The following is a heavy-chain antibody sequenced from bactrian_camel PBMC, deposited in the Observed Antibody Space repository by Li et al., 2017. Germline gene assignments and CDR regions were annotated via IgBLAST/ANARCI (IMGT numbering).Heavy chain of an antibody. CDR2: IITGAGST. J-gene: IGHJ4*01. D-gene: IGHD8*01. CDR3: AARRTCAYWSTVTLALDAYAF. Sequence: HVQLVESGGGSVQAGGSLRLSCKVSGYTVRNNCVAWFRQAPGKEREGVASIITGAGSTVYAASVKGRFTISKDTAKNTLYLEMNNLKPEDTAMYYCAARRTCAYWSTVTLALDAYAFWGQGTQVTVS. CDR1: GYTVRNNC. V-gene: IGHV3S1*01.